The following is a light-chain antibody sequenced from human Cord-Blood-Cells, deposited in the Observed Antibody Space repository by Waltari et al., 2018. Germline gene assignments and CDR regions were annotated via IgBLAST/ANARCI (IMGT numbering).Light chain of an antibody. CDR2: EGS. Sequence: SALTQPASVSGSPGQSLTIPCPGPSSDVGSYNLVSWYQQPPAKAPKLMIYEGSKRPSGVSNRFSGSKSGNTASLTISGLQAEDEADYYCCSYAGSSTFYVFGTGTKVTVL. CDR3: CSYAGSSTFYV. CDR1: SSDVGSYNL. J-gene: IGLJ1*01. V-gene: IGLV2-23*01.